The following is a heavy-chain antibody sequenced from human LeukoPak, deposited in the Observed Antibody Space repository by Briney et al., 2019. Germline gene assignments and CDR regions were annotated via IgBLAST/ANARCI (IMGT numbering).Heavy chain of an antibody. CDR2: INPNSGGT. Sequence: ASVKVSCKASGYTFTDYYIHWVRHAPGQGLEWMGWINPNSGGTNYTQKFQGRVTMTRDTSISTAYIEVSRLRFDDTAVYYCARVFARYGNLDYWGQGILVTVSS. J-gene: IGHJ4*02. D-gene: IGHD3-3*01. CDR1: GYTFTDYY. V-gene: IGHV1-2*02. CDR3: ARVFARYGNLDY.